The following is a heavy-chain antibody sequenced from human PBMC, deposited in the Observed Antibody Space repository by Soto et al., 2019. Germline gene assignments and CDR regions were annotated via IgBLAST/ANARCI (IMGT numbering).Heavy chain of an antibody. D-gene: IGHD3-22*01. J-gene: IGHJ4*02. CDR1: GGSISSSSW. CDR2: IDQSGST. Sequence: PSETLSLTCAVSGGSISSSSWWSWVRQPPGKGLEWIGEIDQSGSTSYNPSHQSRVTMSVDKSRNQFSLKLSFVTAADTAVYYCAGEVYDTSGYYPYYFDYWGQGTLVTVSS. V-gene: IGHV4-4*02. CDR3: AGEVYDTSGYYPYYFDY.